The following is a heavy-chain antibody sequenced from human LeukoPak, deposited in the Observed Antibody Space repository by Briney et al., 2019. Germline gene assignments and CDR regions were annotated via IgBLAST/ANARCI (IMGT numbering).Heavy chain of an antibody. Sequence: PGEYLKISCKGSGYSFTSYWIGWVRQMPGKGLEWMGIIYPGDSDTRYSPSFQGQVTISADKSISTAYLQWSSLKASDTAMYYCARHSRTTGTASDYWGQGTLVTVSS. CDR3: ARHSRTTGTASDY. V-gene: IGHV5-51*01. CDR1: GYSFTSYW. J-gene: IGHJ4*02. D-gene: IGHD1-1*01. CDR2: IYPGDSDT.